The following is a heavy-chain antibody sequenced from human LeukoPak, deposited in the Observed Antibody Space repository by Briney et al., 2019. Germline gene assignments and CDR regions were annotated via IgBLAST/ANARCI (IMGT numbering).Heavy chain of an antibody. Sequence: PGGSLRLSCAASGFTFSSYAMSWVRQAPGKGLEWVSAISGSGGSTYYADSVKGRFTISRDNSKNTLYLQMNSLRAEDMAVYYCAKDQSVYYDSSGYYYWGQGTLVTVSS. CDR1: GFTFSSYA. V-gene: IGHV3-23*01. CDR3: AKDQSVYYDSSGYYY. J-gene: IGHJ4*02. D-gene: IGHD3-22*01. CDR2: ISGSGGST.